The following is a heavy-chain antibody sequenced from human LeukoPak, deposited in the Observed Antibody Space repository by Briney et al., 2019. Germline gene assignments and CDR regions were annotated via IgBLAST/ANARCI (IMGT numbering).Heavy chain of an antibody. CDR2: ISGSGGST. D-gene: IGHD3-10*01. CDR3: AKDQILWFGELLPIYFDY. J-gene: IGHJ4*02. CDR1: GFTFSSYA. V-gene: IGHV3-23*01. Sequence: GSLRLSCAASGFTFSSYAMSWVRQAPGKGLEWVSAISGSGGSTYYADSVKGRFTISRDNSKNTLYLQMNSLRAEDTAVYYCAKDQILWFGELLPIYFDYWGQGTLVTVSS.